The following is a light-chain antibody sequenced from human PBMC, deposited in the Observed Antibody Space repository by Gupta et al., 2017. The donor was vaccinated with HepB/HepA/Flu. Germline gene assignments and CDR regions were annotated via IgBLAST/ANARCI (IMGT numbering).Light chain of an antibody. Sequence: SALTQPATVSGSPGQSITISCTGTSSDVGGYNYVSWYQKHPGKAPKLMIYDVSNRPSGVSNRFSGSKAGNTYALTISGLQAEDESDYYCSSYTSSSTVVFGGGTKLTVL. CDR2: DVS. V-gene: IGLV2-14*01. CDR3: SSYTSSSTVV. CDR1: SSDVGGYNY. J-gene: IGLJ2*01.